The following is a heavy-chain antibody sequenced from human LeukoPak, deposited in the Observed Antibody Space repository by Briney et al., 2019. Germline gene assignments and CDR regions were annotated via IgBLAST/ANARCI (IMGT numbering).Heavy chain of an antibody. J-gene: IGHJ4*02. D-gene: IGHD3-22*01. CDR1: GGSISSSSYY. CDR2: IYYSGST. V-gene: IGHV4-39*01. CDR3: ATSASSGYYDY. Sequence: TTSETLSLTCTVSGGSISSSSYYWGWIRQPPGKGLEWIGSIYYSGSTYYNPSLKSRVTISVDTSKNQFSLKLSSVTAADTAVYYCATSASSGYYDYWGQRTLVTVSS.